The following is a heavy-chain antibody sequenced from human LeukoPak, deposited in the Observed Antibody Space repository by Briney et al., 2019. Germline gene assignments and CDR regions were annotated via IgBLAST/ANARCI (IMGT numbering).Heavy chain of an antibody. D-gene: IGHD6-13*01. J-gene: IGHJ6*02. CDR2: ISSSSSTI. CDR1: GFTLSSYS. Sequence: GGSLRLSCAASGFTLSSYSMNWVRQAPGKGLEWVSYISSSSSTIYYADSVKGRFTISRDNAKNSLYLQMNSLRAEDTAVYYCARDVAAAGLGNYGMDVWGQGTTVTVSS. CDR3: ARDVAAAGLGNYGMDV. V-gene: IGHV3-48*01.